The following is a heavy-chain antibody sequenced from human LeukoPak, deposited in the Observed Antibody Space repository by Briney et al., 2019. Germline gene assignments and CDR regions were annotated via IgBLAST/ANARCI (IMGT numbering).Heavy chain of an antibody. CDR1: GGTFSSYA. D-gene: IGHD3-22*01. J-gene: IGHJ4*02. V-gene: IGHV7-4-1*02. CDR2: INTNTGNA. CDR3: HFQYDSSGYYNDY. Sequence: ASVKVSCKASGGTFSSYAISWVRQAPGQGLEWMGWINTNTGNATYAQGFTGRFVFSLDTSVSTAYLQISSLKAEDTAVYYCHFQYDSSGYYNDYWGQGTLVTVSS.